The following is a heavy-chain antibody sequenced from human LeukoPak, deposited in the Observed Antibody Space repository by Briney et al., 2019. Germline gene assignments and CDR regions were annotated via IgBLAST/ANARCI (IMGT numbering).Heavy chain of an antibody. CDR2: IYGGGNT. Sequence: GGSLRLSCSFSGLIATSNYMAWVRHAPGKGLQWISFIYGGGNTLYADSVRDRFSISRDNSKSTLYLQMSSLRVEDTAVYYCATGGRSGMAFDFWGQGTLVTVSS. CDR3: ATGGRSGMAFDF. J-gene: IGHJ4*02. CDR1: GLIATSNY. V-gene: IGHV3-53*01. D-gene: IGHD2-8*01.